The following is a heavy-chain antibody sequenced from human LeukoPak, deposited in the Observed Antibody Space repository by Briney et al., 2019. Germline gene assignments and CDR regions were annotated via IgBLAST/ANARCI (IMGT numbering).Heavy chain of an antibody. CDR3: ARDHWSVTANPQDGYFQH. CDR2: INPSGGST. D-gene: IGHD2-21*02. J-gene: IGHJ1*01. V-gene: IGHV1-46*01. CDR1: GYTFTSYY. Sequence: ASVKVSCKASGYTFTSYYMHWVRQAPGQGLEWMGIINPSGGSTSYAQKFQGRVTMTRDTSTSTVYMELSSLRSEDTAVYYRARDHWSVTANPQDGYFQHWGQGTLVTVSS.